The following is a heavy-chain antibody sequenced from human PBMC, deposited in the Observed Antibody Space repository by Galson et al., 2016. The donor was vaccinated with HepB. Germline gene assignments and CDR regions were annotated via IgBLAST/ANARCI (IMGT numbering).Heavy chain of an antibody. CDR3: AHKGGSGYFYGLDV. CDR1: GFSLTSSGVA. CDR2: IYWNDSE. D-gene: IGHD6-19*01. J-gene: IGHJ6*02. Sequence: PALVKPTQTLTLTCTISGFSLTSSGVAVAWVRQPPGKALEWLALIYWNDSEFYRPSLKSRLTITKVTSKNQVVLTMTNMDPADTATYYCAHKGGSGYFYGLDVWGQGTTVTVSS. V-gene: IGHV2-5*01.